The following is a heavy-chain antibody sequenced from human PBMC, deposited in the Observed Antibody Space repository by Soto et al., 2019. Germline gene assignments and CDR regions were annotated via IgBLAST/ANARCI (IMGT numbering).Heavy chain of an antibody. CDR2: ISAYNGNT. J-gene: IGHJ5*02. Sequence: QVQLVQSGAEVKKPGASVKVSCKASGYTFTSYGISWVRQAPGQGLGWMGLISAYNGNTNYAQKLKGRVTITTDTSTRTDYMKMRSLRSDDTAVYYCARDRSLFDPWGQGTLVTVSS. CDR3: ARDRSLFDP. V-gene: IGHV1-18*04. CDR1: GYTFTSYG.